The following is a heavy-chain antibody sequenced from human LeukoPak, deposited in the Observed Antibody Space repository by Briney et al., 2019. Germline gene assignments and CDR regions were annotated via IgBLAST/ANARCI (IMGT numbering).Heavy chain of an antibody. CDR1: GGTFSSYA. J-gene: IGHJ6*02. CDR2: IIPIFGTA. CDR3: ASKLWFGELPPYYYYGMDV. Sequence: ASVKVSCKASGGTFSSYAISWVRQAPGQGLEWMGGIIPIFGTANCAQKFQGRVTITADESTSTAYMELSSLRSEDTAVYYCASKLWFGELPPYYYYGMDVWGQGTTVTVSS. D-gene: IGHD3-10*01. V-gene: IGHV1-69*13.